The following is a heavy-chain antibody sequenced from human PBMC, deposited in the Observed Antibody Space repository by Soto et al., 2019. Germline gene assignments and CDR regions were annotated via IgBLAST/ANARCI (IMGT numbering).Heavy chain of an antibody. D-gene: IGHD2-2*02. CDR1: GYTFTSYY. CDR2: INPSGGST. Sequence: GASVKVSFKASGYTFTSYYMHWVRQAPGQGLEWMGIINPSGGSTSYAQKFQGRVTMTRDTSTSTVYMELSSLRSEDTAVYYCARAPKRYCSSTSCYTANYYYYGMDVWGQGTTVTVSS. V-gene: IGHV1-46*01. J-gene: IGHJ6*02. CDR3: ARAPKRYCSSTSCYTANYYYYGMDV.